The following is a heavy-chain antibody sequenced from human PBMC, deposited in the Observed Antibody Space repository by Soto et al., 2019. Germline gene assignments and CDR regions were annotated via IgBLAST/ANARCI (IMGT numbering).Heavy chain of an antibody. CDR2: ISAYNGNT. D-gene: IGHD5-18*01. J-gene: IGHJ4*02. V-gene: IGHV1-18*01. CDR3: ARVFFGYSYGSHLVAY. Sequence: VKFSCKGSGDAFSIYGISWVRQAPGQGLEWMGWISAYNGNTNYAQKLQGRVTMTTDTSTSTAYMELRSLRSDDTAVYYCARVFFGYSYGSHLVAYWGQGTLVTDSS. CDR1: GDAFSIYG.